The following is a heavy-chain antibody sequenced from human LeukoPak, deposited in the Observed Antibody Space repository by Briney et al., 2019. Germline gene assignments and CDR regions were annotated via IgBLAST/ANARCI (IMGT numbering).Heavy chain of an antibody. V-gene: IGHV3-9*01. CDR3: AKDDYSSGRAYDY. D-gene: IGHD6-19*01. Sequence: LSLTCTVSGGSISSYYWSWIRQPPGKGLEWVSGISWNSGSIGYADSVKGRFTISRDNAKNSLYLQMNSLRAEDTALYYCAKDDYSSGRAYDYWGQGTLVTVSS. CDR1: GGSISSYY. CDR2: ISWNSGSI. J-gene: IGHJ4*02.